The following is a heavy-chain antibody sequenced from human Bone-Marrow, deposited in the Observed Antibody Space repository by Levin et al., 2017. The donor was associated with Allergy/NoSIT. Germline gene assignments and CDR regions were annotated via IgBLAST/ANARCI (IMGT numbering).Heavy chain of an antibody. CDR3: AREAVWFGDRPGTTHYYGMDV. D-gene: IGHD3-10*01. CDR1: GFSFSSYA. V-gene: IGHV3-30*04. Sequence: GGSLRLSCAASGFSFSSYAMHWVRQAPGKGLEWVAVISYDGSDKYYADSVKGRFTISRDKSKNTLYLKMNSLRGEETAVYYCAREAVWFGDRPGTTHYYGMDVWGQGTTVTVSS. CDR2: ISYDGSDK. J-gene: IGHJ6*02.